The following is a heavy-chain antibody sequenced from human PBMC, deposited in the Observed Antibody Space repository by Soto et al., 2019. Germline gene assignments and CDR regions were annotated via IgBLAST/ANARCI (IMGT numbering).Heavy chain of an antibody. J-gene: IGHJ4*02. CDR1: GGTFSSYA. CDR2: IIPILGTA. CDR3: ARDSGVYDILTGFDY. V-gene: IGHV1-69*13. D-gene: IGHD3-9*01. Sequence: SVKVSCKASGGTFSSYAISWVRQAPGQGLEWMGGIIPILGTANYAQKFQGRVTITADESTSTAYMELSSLRSEDTAVYYCARDSGVYDILTGFDYWGQGTLVTVS.